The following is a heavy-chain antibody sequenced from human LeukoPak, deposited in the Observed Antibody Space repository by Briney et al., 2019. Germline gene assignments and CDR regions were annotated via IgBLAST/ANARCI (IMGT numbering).Heavy chain of an antibody. Sequence: PSETLSLTCAVYGGSFSGYYWSWIRQPPGKGLEWIGEINHSGSTNYNPSLKSRVTVSLDTSKNQFSLKLSSVTAADTAVYYCARGYYDSSGYYYEYFQHWGQGTLVTVSS. CDR2: INHSGST. V-gene: IGHV4-34*01. D-gene: IGHD3-22*01. CDR3: ARGYYDSSGYYYEYFQH. CDR1: GGSFSGYY. J-gene: IGHJ1*01.